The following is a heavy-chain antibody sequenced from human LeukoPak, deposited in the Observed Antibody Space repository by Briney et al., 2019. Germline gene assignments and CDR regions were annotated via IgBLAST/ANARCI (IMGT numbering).Heavy chain of an antibody. D-gene: IGHD6-13*01. CDR2: IYHSGST. CDR3: TRATVAAAAPGGY. J-gene: IGHJ4*02. Sequence: SETLSLTCTVSGYSFSSAYYWGWIRQPPGEGLEWIGSIYHSGSTYYNPSLKSRFTISGDTSKNQLSLKLSSVTAADTAVYYCTRATVAAAAPGGYWGQGTLFTVSS. CDR1: GYSFSSAYY. V-gene: IGHV4-38-2*02.